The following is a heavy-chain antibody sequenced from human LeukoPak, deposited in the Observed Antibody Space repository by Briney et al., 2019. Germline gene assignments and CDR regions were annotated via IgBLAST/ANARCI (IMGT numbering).Heavy chain of an antibody. J-gene: IGHJ4*02. D-gene: IGHD2-8*01. CDR2: ISYDGSNK. CDR3: AKDVEDCTNGVCYSDLDY. V-gene: IGHV3-30-3*01. Sequence: GGSLRLSCAGSGFTLSSYAMSWVRQAPGKGLEWVAVISYDGSNKYYADSVKGRFTISRDNSKNTLYLQMNSLRAEDTAVYYCAKDVEDCTNGVCYSDLDYWGQGTLVTVSS. CDR1: GFTLSSYA.